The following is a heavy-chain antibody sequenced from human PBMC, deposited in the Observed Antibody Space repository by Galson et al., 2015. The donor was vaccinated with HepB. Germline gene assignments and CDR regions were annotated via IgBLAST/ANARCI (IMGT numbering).Heavy chain of an antibody. CDR2: ISGSGGST. CDR3: AKDSPYDYVWGTDRASPTSPDY. V-gene: IGHV3-23*01. D-gene: IGHD3-16*02. CDR1: GFTFSNFA. J-gene: IGHJ4*02. Sequence: SLRLSCAASGFTFSNFAMGWVRQAPGKGLEWVSSISGSGGSTYYADSVKGRFTISRDSSKNTLYLQMTGLRAEDAAVYYCAKDSPYDYVWGTDRASPTSPDYWGQGTLVTVSS.